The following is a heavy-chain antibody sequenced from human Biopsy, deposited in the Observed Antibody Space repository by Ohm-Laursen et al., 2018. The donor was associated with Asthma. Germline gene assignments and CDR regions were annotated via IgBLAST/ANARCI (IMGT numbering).Heavy chain of an antibody. Sequence: SLRLSCAASGFSFSNFAIHWVRQAPGKGLEWVEVISKDASTQDYADSVKGRFTMARDNSKNTLDLQMNSLREEDTAVYYCVRDGTEDAFDIWGQGTVVSVSS. V-gene: IGHV3-30*01. CDR3: VRDGTEDAFDI. D-gene: IGHD1-1*01. CDR1: GFSFSNFA. J-gene: IGHJ3*02. CDR2: ISKDASTQ.